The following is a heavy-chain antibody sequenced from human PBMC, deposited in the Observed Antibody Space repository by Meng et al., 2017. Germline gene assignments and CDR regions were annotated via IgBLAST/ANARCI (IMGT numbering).Heavy chain of an antibody. V-gene: IGHV4-4*02. D-gene: IGHD2-15*01. CDR2: IHHSGST. CDR1: GGCISSSSW. CDR3: ARVVAATTLFLAY. Sequence: QGPVQDSGRGPVKHSGTCSLTCAASGGCISSSSWWSSGRQTPGKGLEWIREIHHSGSTNYNPSLKSRVTKSVDKSKNQFSLKLGSVTAADTAVYYCARVVAATTLFLAYWGQGTLVTVSS. J-gene: IGHJ4*02.